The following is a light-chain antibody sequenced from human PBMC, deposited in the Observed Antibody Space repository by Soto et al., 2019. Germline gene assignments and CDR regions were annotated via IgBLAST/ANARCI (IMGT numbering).Light chain of an antibody. CDR1: QSVSSSY. V-gene: IGKV3-20*01. CDR3: QQYGSSPWT. Sequence: EIVLTQSPGTLSLSPGERATLSCRASQSVSSSYLAWYQQKPGQAPRLLMYGASSRATGTPDRFSGSASGTDFTLTISRLEPEDFAVYYCQQYGSSPWTFGQGTKVEIK. CDR2: GAS. J-gene: IGKJ1*01.